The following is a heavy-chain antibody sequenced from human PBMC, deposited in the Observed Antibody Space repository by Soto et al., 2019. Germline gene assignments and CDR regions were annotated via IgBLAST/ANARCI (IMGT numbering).Heavy chain of an antibody. Sequence: SETLSLTCTVSGGSVSSGSYYWSWIRQPPGKGLEWIGYIYYSGSTNYNPSLKSRVTISVDTSKNQFSLKLSSVTAADTAVYYCARETGTTDYYYDMDVWGKGTTVTVSS. CDR1: GGSVSSGSYY. J-gene: IGHJ6*03. V-gene: IGHV4-61*01. CDR2: IYYSGST. D-gene: IGHD1-7*01. CDR3: ARETGTTDYYYDMDV.